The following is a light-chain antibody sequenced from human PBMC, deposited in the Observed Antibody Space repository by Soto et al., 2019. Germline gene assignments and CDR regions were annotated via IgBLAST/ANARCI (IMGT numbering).Light chain of an antibody. CDR3: SSYTSSSTLEV. Sequence: QSALTQPASVSGSPGQSITISCTGTSSDIGGYIYVSWYQHHPGKVPKLIIYDVSYRASGVSNRFSGSQSGNTASLTISRLQAEDEADYYCSSYTSSSTLEVFGTGTKLTVL. CDR1: SSDIGGYIY. V-gene: IGLV2-14*03. CDR2: DVS. J-gene: IGLJ1*01.